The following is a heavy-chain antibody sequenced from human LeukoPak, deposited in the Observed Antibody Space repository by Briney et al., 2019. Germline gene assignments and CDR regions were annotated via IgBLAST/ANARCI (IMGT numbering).Heavy chain of an antibody. CDR3: ARDILRNYFDY. CDR1: GGSVSSGSYY. Sequence: SETLPLTCTVSGGSVSSGSYYWSWIRQPPGKGLEWIGYIYYSGSTNYNPSLKSRVTISVDTSKNQFSLKLSSVTAADTAVYYCARDILRNYFDYWGQGTLVTVAS. CDR2: IYYSGST. J-gene: IGHJ4*02. V-gene: IGHV4-61*01. D-gene: IGHD3-9*01.